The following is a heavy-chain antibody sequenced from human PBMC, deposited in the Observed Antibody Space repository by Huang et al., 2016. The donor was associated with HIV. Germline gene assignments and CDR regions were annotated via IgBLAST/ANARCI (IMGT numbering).Heavy chain of an antibody. CDR2: IIPICGTT. D-gene: IGHD5-12*01. CDR3: ARSGPRWGLATIWTLVY. J-gene: IGHJ4*02. Sequence: QVQLVQSGAEVKKPGSSVKLSCQSSGGGSSSYAISWVRQARGQGLEWMGGIIPICGTTDSAPRCQGRVTITADESTNTAYIELSSLEYDDTALYYCARSGPRWGLATIWTLVYWGQGTLVTVSS. CDR1: GGGSSSYA. V-gene: IGHV1-69*13.